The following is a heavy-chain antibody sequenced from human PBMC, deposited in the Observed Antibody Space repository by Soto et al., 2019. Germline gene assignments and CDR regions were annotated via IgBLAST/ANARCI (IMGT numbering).Heavy chain of an antibody. J-gene: IGHJ3*02. V-gene: IGHV4-39*01. CDR3: ARRGHRGTTGYPTDAFDI. D-gene: IGHD1-1*01. CDR1: GGSISSSSYY. Sequence: SETLSLTCTVSGGSISSSSYYWGWIRQPPGKGLEWIGSIYYSGSTYYNPSLKSRVTISRDTSKNTFSLKLSSVTAADTAVYYCARRGHRGTTGYPTDAFDIWGQGTMVTVSS. CDR2: IYYSGST.